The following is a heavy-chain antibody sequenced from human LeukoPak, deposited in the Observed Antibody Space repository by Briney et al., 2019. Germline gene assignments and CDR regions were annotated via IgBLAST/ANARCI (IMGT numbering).Heavy chain of an antibody. J-gene: IGHJ4*02. Sequence: PSETLSLTCTVSRGSISNADYYWSWIRQHPGKGLEWIGYIYYSGSTYYNPSLKSRVTISVDTSKNQFCLKLSSVTAADTAVYYCARSYYYVFDYWGPGTLVTVSS. CDR1: RGSISNADYY. D-gene: IGHD3-10*02. V-gene: IGHV4-31*03. CDR3: ARSYYYVFDY. CDR2: IYYSGST.